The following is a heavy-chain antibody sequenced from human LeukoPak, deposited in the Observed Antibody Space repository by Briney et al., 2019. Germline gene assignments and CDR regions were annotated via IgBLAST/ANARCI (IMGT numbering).Heavy chain of an antibody. CDR1: GYSFTSYW. CDR2: IYPADSDT. D-gene: IGHD2-15*01. J-gene: IGHJ3*02. CDR3: AAATRSFDI. V-gene: IGHV5-51*01. Sequence: GESLKISCQASGYSFTSYWIGWVRQVPGKGLEWMGIIYPADSDTRYSPSFQGQVTISADKSITTTYLQWSSLKASDTAMYYCAAATRSFDIWGQGTMVTVSS.